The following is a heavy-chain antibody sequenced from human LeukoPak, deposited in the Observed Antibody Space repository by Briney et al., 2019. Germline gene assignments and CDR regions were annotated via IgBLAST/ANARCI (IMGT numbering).Heavy chain of an antibody. CDR3: ANDLFSGWYQEYYFDY. D-gene: IGHD6-19*01. CDR1: GFTFSSYA. V-gene: IGHV3-23*01. J-gene: IGHJ4*02. CDR2: ISGSGGST. Sequence: GGSLRLSCAASGFTFSSYAMSWVRQAPGKGLEWVSAISGSGGSTYYADSVKGRFTISRNNSKNTLYLQMNSLRAEDTAVYYCANDLFSGWYQEYYFDYWGQGTLVTVSS.